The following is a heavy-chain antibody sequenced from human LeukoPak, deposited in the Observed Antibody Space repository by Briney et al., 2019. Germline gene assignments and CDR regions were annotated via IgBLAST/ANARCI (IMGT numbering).Heavy chain of an antibody. CDR2: INPSGDST. CDR3: ARAPGYGGNSDY. CDR1: GYTFTGYY. J-gene: IGHJ4*02. V-gene: IGHV1-46*01. D-gene: IGHD4-23*01. Sequence: ASVKVSCKASGYTFTGYYTHWVRQAPGQGLERMGTINPSGDSTSYAQKFQGRVTMTRDTSTSTVYMELSSLTSEDTAVYYCARAPGYGGNSDYWGQGTLVTVSS.